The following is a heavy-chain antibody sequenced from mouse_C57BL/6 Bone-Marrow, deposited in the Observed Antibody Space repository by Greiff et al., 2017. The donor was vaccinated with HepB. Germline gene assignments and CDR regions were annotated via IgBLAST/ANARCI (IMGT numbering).Heavy chain of an antibody. V-gene: IGHV1-72*01. D-gene: IGHD2-10*02. J-gene: IGHJ3*01. CDR3: ASSRVFAY. Sequence: VQLQQPGAELVKPGASVKLSCKASGYTFTSYWMPWVKQWPGRGREWVGRIDPNSGGTKYNEKFQSKSTLTVDKPTSTAYMQLSSLTSEDSAVYYCASSRVFAYWGQGTLVTVSA. CDR2: IDPNSGGT. CDR1: GYTFTSYW.